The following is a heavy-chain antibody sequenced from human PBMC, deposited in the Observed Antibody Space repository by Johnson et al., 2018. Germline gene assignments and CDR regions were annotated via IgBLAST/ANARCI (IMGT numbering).Heavy chain of an antibody. D-gene: IGHD3-16*02. CDR1: GFTFSSYG. J-gene: IGHJ4*02. CDR3: AGDSSITFGGLIF. Sequence: QVQLVQSGGGVVQPGRFLRLSCAASGFTFSSYGMHWVRQAPGKGLEWVAVIWYDGRNKYYADSVKGRFTISRDNSKNTMYRHMNSRRAEYTAVYYCAGDSSITFGGLIFWGQGTLVTGSS. V-gene: IGHV3-33*01. CDR2: IWYDGRNK.